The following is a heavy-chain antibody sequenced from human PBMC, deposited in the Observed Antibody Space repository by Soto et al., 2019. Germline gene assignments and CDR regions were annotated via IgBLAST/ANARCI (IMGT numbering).Heavy chain of an antibody. D-gene: IGHD6-13*01. CDR3: ARGRGYSSSRNWFDP. CDR2: IYYSGST. Sequence: SETLSLTCTVSGGSVSSGSYYWSWIRQPPGKGLEWIGYIYYSGSTNYNPSLKSRVTISVDTSKNQFSLKLSSVTAADTAVYYCARGRGYSSSRNWFDPWGQGTLVTAPQ. V-gene: IGHV4-61*01. J-gene: IGHJ5*02. CDR1: GGSVSSGSYY.